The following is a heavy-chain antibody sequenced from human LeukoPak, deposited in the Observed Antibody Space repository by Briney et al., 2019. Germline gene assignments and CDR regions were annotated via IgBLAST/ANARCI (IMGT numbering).Heavy chain of an antibody. D-gene: IGHD3-22*01. Sequence: SETLSLTCAVYGGSFSGYYWSWIRQPPGKGLEWIGEINHSGSTNYNPSLKSRVTISVDTSKNQFSLKLSSVTAADTAVYYCARGPHYYDSSGYQAWGQGTLVTVSS. CDR3: ARGPHYYDSSGYQA. CDR2: INHSGST. CDR1: GGSFSGYY. J-gene: IGHJ4*02. V-gene: IGHV4-34*01.